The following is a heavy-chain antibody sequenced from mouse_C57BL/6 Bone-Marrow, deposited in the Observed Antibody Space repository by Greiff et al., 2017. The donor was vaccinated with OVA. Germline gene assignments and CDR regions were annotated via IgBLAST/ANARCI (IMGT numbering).Heavy chain of an antibody. D-gene: IGHD1-1*01. Sequence: QVQLQQSGAELARPGASVKLSCKASGYTFTSYGISWVKQRTGQGLEWIGEIYPRSGNTYYNEKFKGKAPLTAEKSSSPAYMALRRLTSEYSAVYFFARDLYDYGSRGYWGQGTTLTVSS. J-gene: IGHJ2*01. CDR3: ARDLYDYGSRGY. V-gene: IGHV1-81*01. CDR2: IYPRSGNT. CDR1: GYTFTSYG.